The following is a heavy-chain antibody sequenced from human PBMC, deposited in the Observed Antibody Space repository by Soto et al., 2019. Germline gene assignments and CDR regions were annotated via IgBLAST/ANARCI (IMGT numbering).Heavy chain of an antibody. V-gene: IGHV4-30-4*01. CDR3: AREENSSGSRRYFDY. CDR1: GGSISSGDYY. CDR2: IYYSGST. Sequence: PSETLSLTCTVSGGSISSGDYYWSWIRQPPGKGLEWIGYIYYSGSTYYNPSLKSRVTISVDTSKNQFSLKLSSVTAADTAVYYCAREENSSGSRRYFDYWGQGTLVTVSS. D-gene: IGHD3-22*01. J-gene: IGHJ4*02.